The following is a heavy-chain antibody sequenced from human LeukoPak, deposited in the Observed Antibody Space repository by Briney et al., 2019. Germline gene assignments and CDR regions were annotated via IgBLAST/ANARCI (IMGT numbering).Heavy chain of an antibody. J-gene: IGHJ5*02. CDR1: GGSISSYY. CDR3: ARGPDWFDP. Sequence: SEALSLTCTVSGGSISSYYWSWIRQAPGKGLEWIGYIYYSGSTNYNPSLKSRVTISVDTSKNQFSLKLSSVTAADTAVYYCARGPDWFDPWGQGTLVTVSS. V-gene: IGHV4-59*01. CDR2: IYYSGST.